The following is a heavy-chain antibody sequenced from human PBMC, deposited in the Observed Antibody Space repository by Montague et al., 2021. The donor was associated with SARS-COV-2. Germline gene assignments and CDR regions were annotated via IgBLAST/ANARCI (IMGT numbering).Heavy chain of an antibody. Sequence: SETLSLTCAVSGGSFTDYFWSWLRQPPGRRLEWIGEVYDTGSNNYNPSLKSRVTISLDTSRNQFSLRLTSVTAADTGLYYCARAGRPSGSWKYYFDAWGPGTLVTVSS. CDR2: VYDTGSN. D-gene: IGHD6-13*01. V-gene: IGHV4-34*01. CDR3: ARAGRPSGSWKYYFDA. J-gene: IGHJ4*02. CDR1: GGSFTDYF.